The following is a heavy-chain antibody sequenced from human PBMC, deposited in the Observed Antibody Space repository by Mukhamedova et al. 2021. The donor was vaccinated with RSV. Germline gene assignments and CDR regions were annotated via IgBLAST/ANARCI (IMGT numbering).Heavy chain of an antibody. Sequence: AEYMGGRFTISRDNAKNSLYLQMNSLRAEDTAVYYCARDRYCTNGVCYTGAFDIWGKGPMVTVSS. J-gene: IGHJ3*02. CDR3: ARDRYCTNGVCYTGAFDI. V-gene: IGHV3-11*06. D-gene: IGHD2-8*01.